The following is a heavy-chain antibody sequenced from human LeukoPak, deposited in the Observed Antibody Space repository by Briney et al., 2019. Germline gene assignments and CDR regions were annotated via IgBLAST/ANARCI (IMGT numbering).Heavy chain of an antibody. CDR3: ATFYYYDSSGYYGGYYFDY. Sequence: GASVKVSCKASGYTFTGYYMHWVRQAPGQGLEWMGRINPNSGGTNYAQKFQGRVTMTRDTSISTAYMELSRLRSDDTAVYYCATFYYYDSSGYYGGYYFDYWGQGTLVTVSS. CDR1: GYTFTGYY. CDR2: INPNSGGT. J-gene: IGHJ4*02. D-gene: IGHD3-22*01. V-gene: IGHV1-2*06.